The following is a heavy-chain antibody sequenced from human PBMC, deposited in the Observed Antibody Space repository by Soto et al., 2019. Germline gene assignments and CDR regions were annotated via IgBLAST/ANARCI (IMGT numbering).Heavy chain of an antibody. CDR2: ISAYNGNT. Sequence: ASVKVSCKTSGYTFTNFGLSWVRQAPGRGLEWMGWISAYNGNTNYAQNFQGRVTMTTDTSTSTAYMELRSLRSDDTAVYYCARDRWFGELIEYYYYGMDVWGQGTTVTVSS. V-gene: IGHV1-18*01. J-gene: IGHJ6*02. D-gene: IGHD3-10*01. CDR1: GYTFTNFG. CDR3: ARDRWFGELIEYYYYGMDV.